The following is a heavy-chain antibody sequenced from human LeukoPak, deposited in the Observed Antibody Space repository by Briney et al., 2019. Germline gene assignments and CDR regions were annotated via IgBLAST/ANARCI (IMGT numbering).Heavy chain of an antibody. J-gene: IGHJ4*02. CDR3: ASLRVPGDFDY. V-gene: IGHV4-39*01. CDR2: IYYSGST. CDR1: GGSISSRTYY. Sequence: SETLSLTCTVSGGSISSRTYYWAWIRQPPGQGLEWIGNIYYSGSTYYNPSLKSRLTMSVDTSKNQFSLKLRSVTAADTAVYYCASLRVPGDFDYWGQGTLVIVSS.